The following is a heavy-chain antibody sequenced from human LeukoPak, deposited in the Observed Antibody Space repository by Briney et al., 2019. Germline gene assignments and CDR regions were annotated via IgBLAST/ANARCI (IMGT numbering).Heavy chain of an antibody. V-gene: IGHV1-2*02. J-gene: IGHJ5*02. CDR3: ARAHWVYNRFDP. CDR1: GYTFTGYY. D-gene: IGHD7-27*01. Sequence: ASVKVSCKASGYTFTGYYMHWVRQAPGQGLEWMGWINPNSGGTNYAQKFQGRVTMTRDTSISTAYMELSRLRSDHTAVYYCARAHWVYNRFDPWGQETLVTVSS. CDR2: INPNSGGT.